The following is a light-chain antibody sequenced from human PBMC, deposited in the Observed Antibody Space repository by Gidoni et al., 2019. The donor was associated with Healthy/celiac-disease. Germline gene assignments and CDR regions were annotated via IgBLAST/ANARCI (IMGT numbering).Light chain of an antibody. Sequence: QSALTQPASVSGSPGQSITISCTGTNSDVGSYSLVSWYQQRPGKAPKLMIYEGSKRPSGVSNRFSGSKSGNTASLTISGLQAEDEADYYCCSYAGSNTLVFGGGTRLTVL. CDR3: CSYAGSNTLV. J-gene: IGLJ3*02. CDR1: NSDVGSYSL. CDR2: EGS. V-gene: IGLV2-23*01.